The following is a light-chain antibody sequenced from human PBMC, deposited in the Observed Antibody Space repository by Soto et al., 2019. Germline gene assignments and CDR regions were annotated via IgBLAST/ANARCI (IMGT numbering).Light chain of an antibody. V-gene: IGKV1-5*03. Sequence: DIQMTQSPSTLSASVGDRITITCRASQSINTWLAWYQQIPGEAPKLLIYDGSNLERGVPSRFSGSGSGTEFTLTISRLQPEDFATFYCQQYKTYSRTFGQGTTVEVK. J-gene: IGKJ1*01. CDR2: DGS. CDR3: QQYKTYSRT. CDR1: QSINTW.